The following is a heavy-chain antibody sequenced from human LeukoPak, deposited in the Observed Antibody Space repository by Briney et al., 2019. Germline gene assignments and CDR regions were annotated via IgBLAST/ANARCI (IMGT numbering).Heavy chain of an antibody. CDR3: ARYSGSYRAFDI. D-gene: IGHD1-26*01. CDR1: GFTFSSYA. CDR2: ISYDGSNK. J-gene: IGHJ3*02. Sequence: PGGSLRLSCAAFGFTFSSYAMHWVRQAPGKGLEWVAVISYDGSNKYYADSVKGRFTISRDNSKNTLYLQMNSLRAEDTAVYYCARYSGSYRAFDIWGQGTMVTVSS. V-gene: IGHV3-30-3*01.